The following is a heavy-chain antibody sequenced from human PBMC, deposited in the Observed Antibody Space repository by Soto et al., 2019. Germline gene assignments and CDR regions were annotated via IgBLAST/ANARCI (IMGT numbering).Heavy chain of an antibody. CDR2: INAGNGNT. CDR3: ARGPFVVTMVRGVPYYFDY. CDR1: GYTFTSYA. J-gene: IGHJ4*02. Sequence: GASVKVSCKASGYTFTSYAMHWVRQAPGQRLEWMGWINAGNGNTKYSQKFQGRVTITRDTSASTAYMELSGLRSEDTAVYYCARGPFVVTMVRGVPYYFDYWGQGTLVTVSS. D-gene: IGHD3-10*01. V-gene: IGHV1-3*01.